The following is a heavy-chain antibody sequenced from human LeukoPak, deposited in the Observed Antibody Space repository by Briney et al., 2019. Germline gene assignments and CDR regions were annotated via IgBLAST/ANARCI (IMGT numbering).Heavy chain of an antibody. CDR3: ARDFLHSSTSRPFDY. J-gene: IGHJ4*02. CDR2: INQNGGEK. D-gene: IGHD2-2*01. CDR1: GVTLSSYA. Sequence: PGGSLRLSCAASGVTLSSYAMSWARQAPGKGLEWVANINQNGGEKYYVDSVKGRFTISRDNGKNSLYLQMNSLRAEDTAVYYCARDFLHSSTSRPFDYWGQGTLVTVSS. V-gene: IGHV3-7*01.